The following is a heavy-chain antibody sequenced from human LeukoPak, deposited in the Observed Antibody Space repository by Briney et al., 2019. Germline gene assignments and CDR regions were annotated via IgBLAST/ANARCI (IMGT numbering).Heavy chain of an antibody. J-gene: IGHJ4*02. D-gene: IGHD2-2*01. CDR1: GGSFSGYY. V-gene: IGHV4-34*01. CDR3: ARGEIVVVPAAHGGFDY. Sequence: SETLSLTCAVYGGSFSGYYWSWIRQPPGKGLEWIGEINHSGSANYNPSLKSRVTISVDTSKNQFSLKLSSVTAADTAVYYCARGEIVVVPAAHGGFDYWGQGTLVTVSS. CDR2: INHSGSA.